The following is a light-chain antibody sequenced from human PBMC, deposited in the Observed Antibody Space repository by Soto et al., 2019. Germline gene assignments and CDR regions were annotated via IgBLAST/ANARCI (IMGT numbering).Light chain of an antibody. J-gene: IGKJ1*01. CDR2: GAS. CDR3: QQYNKWKT. CDR1: HSVSSN. Sequence: EIVMTQSPATLSVSPGERATLSCRASHSVSSNLAWYQQKPGQAPRRLIYGASTRATGIPARFSDSGSGTEFTLTISSLQSENFAVYYCQQYNKWKTFGQGTKVEI. V-gene: IGKV3-15*01.